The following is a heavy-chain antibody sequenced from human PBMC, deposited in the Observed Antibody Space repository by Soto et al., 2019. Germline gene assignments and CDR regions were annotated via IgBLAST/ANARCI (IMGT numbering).Heavy chain of an antibody. J-gene: IGHJ4*02. V-gene: IGHV3-48*01. CDR3: ARATTVTDY. D-gene: IGHD4-17*01. CDR2: ISSSSSTI. Sequence: PGGSLRLSCAASGFTFSSYSMNWVRQAPGKGLEWVSYISSSSSTIYYADSVKGRFTISRDNAKNSLYLQMNSLKIEDTAVYYCARATTVTDYWGQGTLVTVSS. CDR1: GFTFSSYS.